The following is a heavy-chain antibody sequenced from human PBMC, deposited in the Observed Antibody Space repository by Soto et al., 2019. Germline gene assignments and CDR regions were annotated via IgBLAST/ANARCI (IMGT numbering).Heavy chain of an antibody. CDR1: GFTFSNYA. Sequence: EVQLLESGGGLVQPGGSLRLSCAASGFTFSNYALTWVRQAPGKGLEWVSNISTSGGNTDYADSVRGRFTISRDNSKNTEYLQMNSLRGEDTAIYYCAKERAARGIDYWGQGTLVTVSS. CDR2: ISTSGGNT. V-gene: IGHV3-23*01. J-gene: IGHJ4*02. CDR3: AKERAARGIDY. D-gene: IGHD6-6*01.